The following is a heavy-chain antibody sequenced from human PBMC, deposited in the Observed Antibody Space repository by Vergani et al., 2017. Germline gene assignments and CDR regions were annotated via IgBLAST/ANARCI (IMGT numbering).Heavy chain of an antibody. V-gene: IGHV3-30-3*01. Sequence: QVQLVESGGGVVQPGRSLRLSCAASGFTFSSYAMHWVRQAPGKGLEWVAVISYDGSNKYYADSVKGRLTISRDNSKNTLYLQMNSLRAEDTAVYYCARDQLQASDQQLVLYYWGQGTLVTVSS. D-gene: IGHD6-13*01. CDR3: ARDQLQASDQQLVLYY. CDR1: GFTFSSYA. J-gene: IGHJ4*02. CDR2: ISYDGSNK.